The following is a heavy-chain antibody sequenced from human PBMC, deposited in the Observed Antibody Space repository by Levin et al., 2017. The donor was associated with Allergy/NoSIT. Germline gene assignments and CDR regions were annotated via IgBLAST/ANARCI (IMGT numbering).Heavy chain of an antibody. J-gene: IGHJ4*02. CDR2: ISAYNGNT. CDR1: GYTFTSYG. V-gene: IGHV1-18*01. CDR3: ARVQLSHYDFWSGHPGFDY. Sequence: ASVKVSCKASGYTFTSYGISWVRQAPGQGLEWMGWISAYNGNTNYAQKLQGRVTMTTDTSTSTAYTELRSLRSDDTAVYYCARVQLSHYDFWSGHPGFDYWGQGTLVTVSS. D-gene: IGHD3-3*01.